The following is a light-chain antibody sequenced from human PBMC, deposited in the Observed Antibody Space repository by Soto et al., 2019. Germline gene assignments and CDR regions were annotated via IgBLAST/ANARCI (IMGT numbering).Light chain of an antibody. CDR1: QSVSSTY. Sequence: ELVLTQSPGTLSLSPGERATLSCRASQSVSSTYLAWYQQKPGQAPRLLIYAASNRAPGIPDRFSGSGSGTDFTLTISRLEPEDFAVYYCQQYGSSFITFGRGTRLEIK. V-gene: IGKV3-20*01. J-gene: IGKJ5*01. CDR3: QQYGSSFIT. CDR2: AAS.